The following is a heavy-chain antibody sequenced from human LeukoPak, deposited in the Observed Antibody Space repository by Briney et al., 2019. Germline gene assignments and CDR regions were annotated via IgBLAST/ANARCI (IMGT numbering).Heavy chain of an antibody. CDR1: GFTVSSNY. J-gene: IGHJ3*02. CDR2: IYSGGST. Sequence: GGCLRLSCAASGFTVSSNYMSWVRQAPGKGLEWVSVIYSGGSTYYADSVKGRFTISRDNSKNTLYLQMNSLRAEDTAVYYCARGPLWFGESRAFDIWGQGTMVTVSS. CDR3: ARGPLWFGESRAFDI. D-gene: IGHD3-10*01. V-gene: IGHV3-53*01.